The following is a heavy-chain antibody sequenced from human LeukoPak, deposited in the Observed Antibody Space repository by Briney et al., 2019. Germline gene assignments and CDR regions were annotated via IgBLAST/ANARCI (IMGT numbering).Heavy chain of an antibody. CDR3: ARLYCSSTSCSHYYYYGMDV. CDR2: MNPNSGNT. CDR1: GYTFTSYD. Sequence: GASVKVSCKASGYTFTSYDINWVRQATGQGLEWMGWMNPNSGNTGYAQKFQGRVTMTRNTSISTAYMELSSPRSEDTAVYYCARLYCSSTSCSHYYYYGMDVWGQGTTVTVSS. V-gene: IGHV1-8*01. D-gene: IGHD2-2*01. J-gene: IGHJ6*02.